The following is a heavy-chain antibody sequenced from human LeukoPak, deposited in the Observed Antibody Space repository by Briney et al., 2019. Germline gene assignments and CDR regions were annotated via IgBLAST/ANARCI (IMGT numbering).Heavy chain of an antibody. V-gene: IGHV3-23*01. CDR2: GIGGTT. Sequence: GIGGTTYYADSVKGRFTISRDNSKNTLYLQMNSLRAEDTAVYYCAIEYYYDSSGYCYFDYWGQGTLVTVSS. D-gene: IGHD3-22*01. J-gene: IGHJ4*02. CDR3: AIEYYYDSSGYCYFDY.